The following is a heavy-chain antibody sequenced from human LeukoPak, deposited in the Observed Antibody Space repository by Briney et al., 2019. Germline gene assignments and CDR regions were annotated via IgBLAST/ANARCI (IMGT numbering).Heavy chain of an antibody. J-gene: IGHJ4*02. D-gene: IGHD3-22*01. CDR1: GYTLTGYY. CDR2: INPNSGGT. Sequence: ASVKVSCKTSGYTLTGYYMHWVRQAPGQGLEWVGWINPNSGGTNYAQKFQGRVTMTRDTSINTAYMELSRLRSDDTAVYYCASGFDSSGYHYYSYFDYWGQGTLVTVSS. CDR3: ASGFDSSGYHYYSYFDY. V-gene: IGHV1-2*02.